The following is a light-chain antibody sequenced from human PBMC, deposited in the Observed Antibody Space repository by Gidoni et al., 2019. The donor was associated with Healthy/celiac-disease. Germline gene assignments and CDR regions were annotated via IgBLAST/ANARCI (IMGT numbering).Light chain of an antibody. J-gene: IGKJ1*01. Sequence: DIQMTQSPSTLSASVGDRVTITCRASQSISSWFAWYQQKPGKAPKLLIYKASSLESGVPSRFSGSGSGTEFTLTISILQPDDFATYYCQQYNSYWTFGQGTKVEIK. CDR1: QSISSW. V-gene: IGKV1-5*03. CDR3: QQYNSYWT. CDR2: KAS.